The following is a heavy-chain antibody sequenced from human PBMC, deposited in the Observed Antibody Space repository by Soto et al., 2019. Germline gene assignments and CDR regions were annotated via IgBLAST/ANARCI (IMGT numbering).Heavy chain of an antibody. CDR3: ARELERVFDY. J-gene: IGHJ4*02. D-gene: IGHD1-1*01. CDR1: GFTFSSYA. CDR2: IAYDGRNK. Sequence: QSGGSLRLSCAASGFTFSSYAMHWVRQAPGKGLEWVAVIAYDGRNKYYADSVKGRFTISRDNSKNTLYLQMNSLRIEDTAVYYCARELERVFDYWGQGTLVTVSS. V-gene: IGHV3-30*04.